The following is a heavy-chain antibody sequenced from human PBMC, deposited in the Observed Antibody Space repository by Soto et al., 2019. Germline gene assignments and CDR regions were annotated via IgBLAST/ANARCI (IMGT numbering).Heavy chain of an antibody. Sequence: EVQLVESGGALVQPGGSLRLSCSASGFTFSNYWIHWVRHAPGKGLVYVSRLNGDGTSTNYADSVKGRFTISRDNAKNTVYLEMHSLRVEDTAVYYCARATVTRTLDYWGQGTQVTVSS. CDR3: ARATVTRTLDY. V-gene: IGHV3-74*01. CDR1: GFTFSNYW. J-gene: IGHJ4*02. D-gene: IGHD4-17*01. CDR2: LNGDGTST.